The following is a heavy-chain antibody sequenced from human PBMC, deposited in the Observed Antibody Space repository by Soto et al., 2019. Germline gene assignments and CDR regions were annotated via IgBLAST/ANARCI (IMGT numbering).Heavy chain of an antibody. CDR1: GGSIGSGDYY. CDR3: VRVGGGTSAYFSGLDI. D-gene: IGHD2-15*01. J-gene: IGHJ6*02. V-gene: IGHV4-30-4*01. CDR2: IYYSGTS. Sequence: QVQLQESGPGLVKPSQTLSLTCIVSGGSIGSGDYYWGWIRQTPGKGLEWIGYIYYSGTSYYNPSLKSRVTLSVAPSQSQFSLKVYSVTAAHTAVYYGVRVGGGTSAYFSGLDIWGQGTTVTVS.